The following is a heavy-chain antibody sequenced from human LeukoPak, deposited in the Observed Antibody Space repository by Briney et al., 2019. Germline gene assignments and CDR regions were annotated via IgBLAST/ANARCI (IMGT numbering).Heavy chain of an antibody. J-gene: IGHJ4*02. CDR2: IKPDTGRT. D-gene: IGHD5-12*01. V-gene: IGHV1-2*02. Sequence: ASVKVSCKASGYSISSYYIHWVRQAPGQGLEWMGWIKPDTGRTNYARKFQGRVTMTSDTSVSAASMELSGLRPDDTALYYCARLIIGATRGLDYWGQGTLVTVSS. CDR1: GYSISSYY. CDR3: ARLIIGATRGLDY.